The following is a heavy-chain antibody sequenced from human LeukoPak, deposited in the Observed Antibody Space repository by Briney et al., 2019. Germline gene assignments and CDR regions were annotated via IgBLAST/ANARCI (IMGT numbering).Heavy chain of an antibody. J-gene: IGHJ4*02. Sequence: PSETLSLTCTVSGGSISSSSYYWGWIRQPPGKGLEWIGSIYYSGSTYYNPSLKSRVTISVDTSKNQFSLKLSSVTAADTAVYYCARLSSRTNEPYYFDYWGQGTLVTVSS. CDR3: ARLSSRTNEPYYFDY. CDR2: IYYSGST. CDR1: GGSISSSSYY. V-gene: IGHV4-39*01. D-gene: IGHD1-14*01.